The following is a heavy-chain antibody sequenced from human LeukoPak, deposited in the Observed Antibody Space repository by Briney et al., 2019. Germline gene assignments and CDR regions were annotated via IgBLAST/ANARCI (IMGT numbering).Heavy chain of an antibody. CDR2: IYFNGNT. V-gene: IGHV4-59*08. Sequence: SSETLSLTCTVSGGSIYSYYWSWIRQPPGKGLEWIGYIYFNGNTNYDPSLKSRVTISVDTSKNHFSLKLSSVTAADTAVYYCASGYSYGYSVYWGQGTLVTVSS. CDR3: ASGYSYGYSVY. J-gene: IGHJ4*02. D-gene: IGHD5-18*01. CDR1: GGSIYSYY.